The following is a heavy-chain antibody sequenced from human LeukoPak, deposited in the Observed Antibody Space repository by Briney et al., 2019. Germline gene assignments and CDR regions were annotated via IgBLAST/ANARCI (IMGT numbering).Heavy chain of an antibody. D-gene: IGHD3-3*01. V-gene: IGHV3-30*02. CDR2: IRYDGSNK. CDR1: GFTFGSYG. J-gene: IGHJ3*02. Sequence: GGSLRLSCAASGFTFGSYGMHWVRQAPGKGLEWVAFIRYDGSNKYYADSVKGRFTISRDNSKNTLYLQMNSLRAEDTAVYYCANILYYDFWSGYSDDAFDIWGQGTMVTVSS. CDR3: ANILYYDFWSGYSDDAFDI.